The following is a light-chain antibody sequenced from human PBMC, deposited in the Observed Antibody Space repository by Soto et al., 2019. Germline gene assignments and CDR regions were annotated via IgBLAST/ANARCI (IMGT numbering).Light chain of an antibody. V-gene: IGLV2-14*03. CDR2: DVN. J-gene: IGLJ1*01. CDR1: SSDVGGYNF. CDR3: CSYTSSSTHV. Sequence: QSALTQPASVSGSPGQSITISCTGTSSDVGGYNFVSWYQQHPGKVPKLMILDVNRRPSGVSDRFSGSKSGNTASLTISGLQSEDEGDYYCCSYTSSSTHVFGSGTKLTVL.